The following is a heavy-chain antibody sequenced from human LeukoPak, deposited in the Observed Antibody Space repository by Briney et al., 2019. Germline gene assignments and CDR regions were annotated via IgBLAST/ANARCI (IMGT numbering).Heavy chain of an antibody. CDR2: IYYSGST. CDR3: ARFLGGLYCSGGSCYYFDY. V-gene: IGHV4-59*01. Sequence: ETLSLTCTVSGGSISSYYWSWIRQPPGKGLEWIGYIYYSGSTNYNPSLKSRVTISVDTSKNQFSLKLSSVTAADTAVYYCARFLGGLYCSGGSCYYFDYWGQGTLVTVSS. D-gene: IGHD2-15*01. J-gene: IGHJ4*02. CDR1: GGSISSYY.